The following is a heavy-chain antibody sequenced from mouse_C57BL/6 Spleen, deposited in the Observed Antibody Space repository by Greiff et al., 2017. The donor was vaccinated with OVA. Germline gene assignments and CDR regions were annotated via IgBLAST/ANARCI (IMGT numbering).Heavy chain of an antibody. CDR3: ARKVDSSGYEFAD. D-gene: IGHD3-2*02. Sequence: QVQLQQSGPELVKPGASVKLSCKASGYTFTSYDINWVKQRPGQGLEWIGWIYPSAGSTKYNEKFKGKATLTVDTSSSTAYMELHSLTSEDSAVYFCARKVDSSGYEFADWGQGTLVTVSA. V-gene: IGHV1-85*01. J-gene: IGHJ3*01. CDR1: GYTFTSYD. CDR2: IYPSAGST.